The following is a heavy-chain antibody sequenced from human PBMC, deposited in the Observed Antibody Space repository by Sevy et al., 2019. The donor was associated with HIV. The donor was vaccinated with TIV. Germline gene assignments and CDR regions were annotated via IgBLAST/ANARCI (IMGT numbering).Heavy chain of an antibody. CDR1: GFTFSSYA. V-gene: IGHV3-23*01. J-gene: IGHJ4*02. Sequence: GGSLRLSCAASGFTFSSYAMSWVRQAPGKGLEWVSAISGSGGSTYYADSVKGRFTISRDNSKNTLYLQMNSLRAEDTAVYYCAKDGSAYDSSGHYSFDYWGQGTLVTVSS. CDR2: ISGSGGST. D-gene: IGHD3-22*01. CDR3: AKDGSAYDSSGHYSFDY.